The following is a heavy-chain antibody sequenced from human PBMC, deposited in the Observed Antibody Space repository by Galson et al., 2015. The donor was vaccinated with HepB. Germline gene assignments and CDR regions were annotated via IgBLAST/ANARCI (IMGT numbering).Heavy chain of an antibody. J-gene: IGHJ5*02. CDR1: GFTFSSYA. CDR3: AKVAYSRFDP. V-gene: IGHV3-23*01. CDR2: ISGSGGGT. Sequence: SLRLSCADYGFTFSSYAVSWVRQAPGKGLEWVSTISGSGGGTYYADSVLGRFTISRDNSKNTVYLQMNSLRAEDTAVYYCAKVAYSRFDPWGQGTLVTVSS. D-gene: IGHD2-15*01.